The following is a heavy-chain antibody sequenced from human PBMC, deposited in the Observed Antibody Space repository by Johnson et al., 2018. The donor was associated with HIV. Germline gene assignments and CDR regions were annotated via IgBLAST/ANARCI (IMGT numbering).Heavy chain of an antibody. J-gene: IGHJ3*02. D-gene: IGHD3-10*01. CDR2: ISSNGGST. Sequence: VHLVESGGGLIQPGGSLRLSCAASGFTFSSYAMHWVRQAPGKGLEYVSAISSNGGSTYYANSVKGRFTISRDNAKNSLYLQMNSLRAEDTAVYYCASSWFGELSYAFDIWGQGTMVTVSS. CDR1: GFTFSSYA. V-gene: IGHV3-64*01. CDR3: ASSWFGELSYAFDI.